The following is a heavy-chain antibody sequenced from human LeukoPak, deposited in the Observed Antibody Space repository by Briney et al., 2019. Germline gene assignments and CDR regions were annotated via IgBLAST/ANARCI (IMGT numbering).Heavy chain of an antibody. Sequence: GGSLRLSCAASGFALISNYMSWVRQAPGKGLEWVSVLYSDGTQSYADAVKGRFTISRDNTENSLYLLMNNRKVDDTSVYYCARLVRGINADCWGQGTLVTVSS. CDR1: GFALISNY. V-gene: IGHV3-66*01. D-gene: IGHD3-10*01. CDR2: LYSDGTQ. J-gene: IGHJ4*02. CDR3: ARLVRGINADC.